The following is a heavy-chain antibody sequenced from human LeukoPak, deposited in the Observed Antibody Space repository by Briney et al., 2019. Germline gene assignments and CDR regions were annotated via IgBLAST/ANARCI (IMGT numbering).Heavy chain of an antibody. V-gene: IGHV3-48*04. D-gene: IGHD6-6*01. CDR3: AKGGAARPDY. CDR1: GFSFSNYG. CDR2: ISSSSSNI. Sequence: PGGSLRLSCAASGFSFSNYGMNWVRQAPGKGLEWVSYISSSSSNIAYAGSVKGRFTISRDNVKNSLYLQINSLRVEDTSVYYCAKGGAARPDYWGQGTLVTVSS. J-gene: IGHJ4*02.